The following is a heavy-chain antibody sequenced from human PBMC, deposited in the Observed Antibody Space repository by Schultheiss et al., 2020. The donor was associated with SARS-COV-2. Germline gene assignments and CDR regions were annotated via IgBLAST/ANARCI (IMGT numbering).Heavy chain of an antibody. V-gene: IGHV4-34*01. CDR1: GGSISSYY. D-gene: IGHD1-7*01. J-gene: IGHJ4*02. CDR2: INHSGST. CDR3: ARDQLYNWNYDGY. Sequence: SQTLSLTCTVSGGSISSYYWSWIRQPPGKGLEWIGEINHSGSTNYNPSLKSRVTISVDTSKNQFSLKLSSVTAADTAVYYCARDQLYNWNYDGYWGQGTLVTVSS.